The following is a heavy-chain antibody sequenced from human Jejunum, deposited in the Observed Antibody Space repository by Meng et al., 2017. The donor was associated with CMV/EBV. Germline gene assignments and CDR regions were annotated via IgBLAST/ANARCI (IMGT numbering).Heavy chain of an antibody. Sequence: SYGLPWVRQPPGKGLVWVANIRQDGSEKFSVDSVKGRFTISRDNAKNSLYLQMNSLRVEDTAVYYCARVPPPRCTEGVCYPYFDYWGQGTLVTVSS. V-gene: IGHV3-7*01. CDR1: SYG. CDR3: ARVPPPRCTEGVCYPYFDY. CDR2: IRQDGSEK. J-gene: IGHJ4*02. D-gene: IGHD2-8*01.